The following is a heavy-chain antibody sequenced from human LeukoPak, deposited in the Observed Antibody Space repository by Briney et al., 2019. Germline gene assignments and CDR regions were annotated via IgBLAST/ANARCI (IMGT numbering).Heavy chain of an antibody. Sequence: SETLSLTCTVSGASITSYYWNWIRQPPGKGLEWIGYFYYSGSDNYNPSLKSRITISVDTSKNQFSLKLSSVTAADTAVYYCVRGYCSGATSYHFDYWGQGTLVTVSS. CDR2: FYYSGSD. D-gene: IGHD2-15*01. CDR1: GASITSYY. V-gene: IGHV4-59*01. J-gene: IGHJ4*02. CDR3: VRGYCSGATSYHFDY.